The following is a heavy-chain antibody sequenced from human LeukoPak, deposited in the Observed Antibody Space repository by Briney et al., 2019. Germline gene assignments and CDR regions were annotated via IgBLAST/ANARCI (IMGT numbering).Heavy chain of an antibody. CDR1: AYTFTFYG. D-gene: IGHD3-3*01. Sequence: ASVKVTCKGSAYTFTFYGFCLVRQPHGQGLVWIVLISAKHGNTKYAQKLQGRITMTTYTSTSTAYMELRSLRSDDTAVYYCARGRGPLKLRFLEWPRPQFDYWGQGTLVTVSS. V-gene: IGHV1-18*01. CDR2: ISAKHGNT. CDR3: ARGRGPLKLRFLEWPRPQFDY. J-gene: IGHJ4*02.